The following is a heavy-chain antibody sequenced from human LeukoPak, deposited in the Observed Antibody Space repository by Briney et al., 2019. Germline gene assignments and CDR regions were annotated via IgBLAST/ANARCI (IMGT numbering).Heavy chain of an antibody. CDR1: GFTFTSYW. CDR2: IIGDGSAK. CDR3: AKGPFGENWYFDL. D-gene: IGHD3-10*01. V-gene: IGHV3-7*03. Sequence: GGSLRLSCAASGFTFTSYWMSWVRQAPGKGLEWVANIIGDGSAKYYVDSVKGRFTISRDNAKNSLYLQMNSLRVEDTAVYYCAKGPFGENWYFDLWGRGTLVTVSS. J-gene: IGHJ2*01.